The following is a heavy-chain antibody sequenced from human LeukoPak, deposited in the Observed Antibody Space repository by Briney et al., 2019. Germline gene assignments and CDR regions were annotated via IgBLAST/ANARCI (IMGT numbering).Heavy chain of an antibody. CDR2: IYYSGST. D-gene: IGHD6-13*01. CDR3: ARCISGWQQLFLAFDI. CDR1: GGSISSSSYY. V-gene: IGHV4-61*05. Sequence: SETLSLTCTVSGGSISSSSYYWGWLRQPPGKGLEWIGYIYYSGSTNYNPSLKSRVTISVDTSKNQFSLKLSSVTAADTAVYYCARCISGWQQLFLAFDIWGQGTMVTVSS. J-gene: IGHJ3*02.